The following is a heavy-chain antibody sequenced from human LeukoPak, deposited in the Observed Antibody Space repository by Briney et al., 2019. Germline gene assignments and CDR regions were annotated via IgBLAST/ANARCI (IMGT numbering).Heavy chain of an antibody. CDR2: IYYSGST. CDR3: ARGSAGRYSYGLAIFDY. J-gene: IGHJ4*02. D-gene: IGHD5-18*01. Sequence: SETLSLTCTVSGVSISSYYWSWIRQPPGKGLEWIGYIYYSGSTNYNPSLKSRVTISVDTSKNQFSLKLSSVTAADTAVYYCARGSAGRYSYGLAIFDYWGQGTLVTVSS. V-gene: IGHV4-59*01. CDR1: GVSISSYY.